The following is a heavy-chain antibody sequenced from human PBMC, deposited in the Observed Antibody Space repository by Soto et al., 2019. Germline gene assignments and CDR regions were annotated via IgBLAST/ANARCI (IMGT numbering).Heavy chain of an antibody. D-gene: IGHD5-12*01. J-gene: IGHJ4*02. CDR2: ISAYNGNT. Sequence: GASVKVSCKASGYTFTSYGISWVRQAPGQGLEWMGWISAYNGNTNYAQKLQGRVTITTDTSTSTAYMELSSLRSEDTAVYYCARLFPRGYSGYDVDYWGQGTLVTVSS. V-gene: IGHV1-18*01. CDR1: GYTFTSYG. CDR3: ARLFPRGYSGYDVDY.